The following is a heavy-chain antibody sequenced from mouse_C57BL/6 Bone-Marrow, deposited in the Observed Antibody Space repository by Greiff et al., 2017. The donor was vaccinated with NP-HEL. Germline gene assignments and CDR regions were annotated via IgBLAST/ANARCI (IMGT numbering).Heavy chain of an antibody. CDR1: GYTFTDYY. CDR3: ARDTTVVEGYYFDY. D-gene: IGHD1-1*01. V-gene: IGHV1-26*01. J-gene: IGHJ2*01. CDR2: INPNNGGT. Sequence: VQLQQSGPELVKPGASVKISCKASGYTFTDYYMNWVKQSHGKSLEWIGDINPNNGGTSYNQKFKGKATLTVDKSSSTAYMELRSLTSEDSAVYYCARDTTVVEGYYFDYWGQGTTLTVSS.